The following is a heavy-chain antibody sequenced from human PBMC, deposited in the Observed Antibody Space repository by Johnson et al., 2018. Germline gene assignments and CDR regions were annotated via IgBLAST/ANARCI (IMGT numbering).Heavy chain of an antibody. Sequence: VQLVESGAEVKKPGESLKISCKGSGYSFTSYWIGWVRQMPGKGLEWMGIISPGDSDTRYSPSSQGPVSISADQSLHTADLHWGSLKASDTAIYYGARRFDAAEYFQHWGQGTLVTVS. CDR2: ISPGDSDT. V-gene: IGHV5-51*03. J-gene: IGHJ1*01. CDR1: GYSFTSYW. D-gene: IGHD3-3*01. CDR3: ARRFDAAEYFQH.